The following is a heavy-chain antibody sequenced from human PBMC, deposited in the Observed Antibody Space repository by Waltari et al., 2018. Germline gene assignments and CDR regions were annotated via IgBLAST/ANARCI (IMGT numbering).Heavy chain of an antibody. Sequence: GRMRQPPGQGREWIGTISYAGTTYTNPSLRSRLTMSRDTSKNQLSLTLGSTTSADTAVYYCATYIGASVGTAAFDVWGQGTMVTVSS. D-gene: IGHD5-12*01. CDR2: ISYAGTT. CDR3: ATYIGASVGTAAFDV. V-gene: IGHV4-39*01. J-gene: IGHJ3*01.